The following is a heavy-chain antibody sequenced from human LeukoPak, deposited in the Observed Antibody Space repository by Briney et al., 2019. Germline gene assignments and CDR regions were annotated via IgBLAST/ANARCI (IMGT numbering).Heavy chain of an antibody. CDR3: ARNSSDWYGYMDV. CDR1: GYTFNSYG. D-gene: IGHD6-19*01. CDR2: ISTYNGYA. J-gene: IGHJ6*02. Sequence: ASVKVSCKASGYTFNSYGISWVRQAPGQGLEWMGWISTYNGYANYAQRLQGRVTMTTETSTSTAYMELRSLRSDDTAVYYCARNSSDWYGYMDVRGQGTTVTVSS. V-gene: IGHV1-18*01.